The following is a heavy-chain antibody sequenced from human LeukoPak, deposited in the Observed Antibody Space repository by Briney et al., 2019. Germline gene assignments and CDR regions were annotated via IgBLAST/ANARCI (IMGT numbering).Heavy chain of an antibody. CDR1: GGSISSGTYY. CDR2: IYSSGST. Sequence: PSETLSLTCTVSGGSISSGTYYWGWIRQPAGKGLEWIGRIYSSGSTNYNPSLKSRVTMSVDTSRNQFSLNLTSVTAADTAIYYCARDVAFWSVPKFPDYWGQGTLVTVSS. J-gene: IGHJ4*02. V-gene: IGHV4-61*02. D-gene: IGHD3-3*01. CDR3: ARDVAFWSVPKFPDY.